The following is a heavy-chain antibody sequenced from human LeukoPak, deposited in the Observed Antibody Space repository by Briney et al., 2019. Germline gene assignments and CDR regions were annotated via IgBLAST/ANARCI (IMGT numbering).Heavy chain of an antibody. CDR2: INPSGGST. CDR1: GYTFTSYY. D-gene: IGHD5-18*01. J-gene: IGHJ4*02. Sequence: VASVKVSCKASGYTFTSYYMHWVRQAPGQGLEWMGIINPSGGSTSYAQKFQGRVTMTRDTSTSTVYMELSSLRSEDTAVYYCARDRVGTAMVTTGFYFDYWGQGTLVTVSS. V-gene: IGHV1-46*01. CDR3: ARDRVGTAMVTTGFYFDY.